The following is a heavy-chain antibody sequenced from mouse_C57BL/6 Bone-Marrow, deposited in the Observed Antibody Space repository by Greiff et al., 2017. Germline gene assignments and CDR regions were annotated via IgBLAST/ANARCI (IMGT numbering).Heavy chain of an antibody. J-gene: IGHJ3*01. D-gene: IGHD2-5*01. CDR1: GYTFTSYW. CDR3: ARAYYSNPFAY. CDR2: IHPNSGST. Sequence: QVQLKQPGAELVKPGASVKLSCKASGYTFTSYWMHWVKQRPGQGLEWIGMIHPNSGSTNYNEKFKSKATLTVDKASSTAYMQLSSLTSEDSAVYYCARAYYSNPFAYWGQGTLVTVSA. V-gene: IGHV1-64*01.